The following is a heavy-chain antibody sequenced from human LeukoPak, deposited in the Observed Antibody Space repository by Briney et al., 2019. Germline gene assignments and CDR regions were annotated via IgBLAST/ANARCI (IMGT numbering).Heavy chain of an antibody. CDR2: IYPGDSYT. V-gene: IGHV5-51*01. J-gene: IGHJ4*02. CDR3: ARPIAAAGTDLGY. D-gene: IGHD6-13*01. CDR1: GYTFTSYF. Sequence: PGESLKISCKASGYTFTSYFIGWVRQMPGKGLEWMGIIYPGDSYTRYSPSFQGQVTISVDKSISTAYLQWSSLKASDAAMYYCARPIAAAGTDLGYWGQGTLGTVSS.